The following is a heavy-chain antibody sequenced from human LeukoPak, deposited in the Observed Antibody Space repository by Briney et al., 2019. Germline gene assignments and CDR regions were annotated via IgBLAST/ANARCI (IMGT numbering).Heavy chain of an antibody. CDR2: IDISGGAT. J-gene: IGHJ4*02. CDR3: ANEIRPNDY. Sequence: GGSLRLSCVASGFPFSSHAMCWVRQAPGKGLEWVSSIDISGGATWYADSVRGRFTISRDNSRNTLYLQMTSLRVEDTALYYCANEIRPNDYWGQGTLVSVSS. D-gene: IGHD3-16*01. CDR1: GFPFSSHA. V-gene: IGHV3-23*05.